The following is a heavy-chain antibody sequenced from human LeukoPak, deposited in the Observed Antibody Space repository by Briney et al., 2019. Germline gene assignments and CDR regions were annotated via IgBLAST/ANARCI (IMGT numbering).Heavy chain of an antibody. J-gene: IGHJ3*02. V-gene: IGHV1-18*01. CDR2: ISAYNGNT. Sequence: ASVKVSCKASGYTFTSYGISWVRQAPGQGLEWMGWISAYNGNTNYAQKLQGRVTMTTDTSTSTGYMELRSLRSDDTAVYYCARAVRYFDWLLFPTDVDAFDIWGQGTMVTVSS. D-gene: IGHD3-9*01. CDR3: ARAVRYFDWLLFPTDVDAFDI. CDR1: GYTFTSYG.